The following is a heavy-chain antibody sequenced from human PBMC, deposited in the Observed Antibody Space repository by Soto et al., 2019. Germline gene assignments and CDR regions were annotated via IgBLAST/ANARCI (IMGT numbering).Heavy chain of an antibody. Sequence: SVKVSCKASGGGNLRDYRTTWVRRAPGQGLEWMGGIIPKLGSANYAQNFQGRVTVTADESTNTVYMELRSLRSDDTAVYYFARGGDGYNFGAFYWGQGPPVTVSS. CDR3: ARGGDGYNFGAFY. J-gene: IGHJ4*02. CDR2: IIPKLGSA. V-gene: IGHV1-69*13. CDR1: GGGNLRDYR. D-gene: IGHD2-21*01.